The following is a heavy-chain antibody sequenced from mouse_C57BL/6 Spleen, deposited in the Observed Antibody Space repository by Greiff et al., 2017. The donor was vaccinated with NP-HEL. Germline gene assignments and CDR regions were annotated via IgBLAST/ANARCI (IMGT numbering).Heavy chain of an antibody. CDR2: INPSTGGT. CDR1: GYSFTGYY. D-gene: IGHD2-2*01. CDR3: ATYGYDGRDWYFDV. Sequence: EVQLQQSGPELVKPGASVKISCKASGYSFTGYYMNWVKQSPEKSLEWIGEINPSTGGTTYNQKFKAKATLTVDKSSSTAYMQLKSLTSEDSAVYYCATYGYDGRDWYFDVWGTGTTVTVSS. V-gene: IGHV1-42*01. J-gene: IGHJ1*03.